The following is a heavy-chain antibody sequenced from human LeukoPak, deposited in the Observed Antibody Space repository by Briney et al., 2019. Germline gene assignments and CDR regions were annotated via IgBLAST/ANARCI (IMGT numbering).Heavy chain of an antibody. Sequence: SETLSLTCTVSGYSISSGYNWGWIRQPPGKGLEWIGSIYHSGSTYYNPSLKSRVTISVDTSKNQFSLKLSPVTAADTAVYYCARAGLERPIDYWGQGTLVTVSS. J-gene: IGHJ4*02. CDR1: GYSISSGYN. CDR3: ARAGLERPIDY. CDR2: IYHSGST. V-gene: IGHV4-38-2*02. D-gene: IGHD1-1*01.